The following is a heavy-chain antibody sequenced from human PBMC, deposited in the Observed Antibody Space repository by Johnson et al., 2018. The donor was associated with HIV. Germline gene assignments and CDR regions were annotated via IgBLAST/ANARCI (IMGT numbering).Heavy chain of an antibody. J-gene: IGHJ3*02. D-gene: IGHD5-12*01. CDR3: ARDRPSKWLRSNDDVFDI. Sequence: VQLVESGGGLAQPGGSLRLSCAASGITVSRNYMSWVRPAPGQGLAWVSVIFTVGDAYYADSVKGRFPIHRDNSKNTLDLQMNSLRAEDTAVYYCARDRPSKWLRSNDDVFDIWGQGTMVTVSS. V-gene: IGHV3-66*02. CDR1: GITVSRNY. CDR2: IFTVGDA.